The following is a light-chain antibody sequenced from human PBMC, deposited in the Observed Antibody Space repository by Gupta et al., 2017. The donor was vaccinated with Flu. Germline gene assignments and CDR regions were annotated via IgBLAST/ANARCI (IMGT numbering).Light chain of an antibody. CDR1: QSVSSN. Sequence: EIVMTQSPVTLSVSPGERATLSCRASQSVSSNLAWYQQKPGQPPRLLIYGASTRATGIPARFSGSGSGTEFTLTISSLQSEDFAVYYCQQYNDWPPLTFGQGTKVEIK. J-gene: IGKJ1*01. V-gene: IGKV3-15*01. CDR3: QQYNDWPPLT. CDR2: GAS.